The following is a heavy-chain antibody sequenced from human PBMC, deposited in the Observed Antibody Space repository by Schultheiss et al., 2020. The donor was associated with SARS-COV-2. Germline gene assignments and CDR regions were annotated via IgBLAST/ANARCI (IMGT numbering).Heavy chain of an antibody. V-gene: IGHV3-30*03. CDR1: GITFSNFG. CDR3: ARDALHLDFDYVGSAKYYYYGMDV. J-gene: IGHJ6*02. CDR2: ISHDGDNE. Sequence: GGSLRLSCAASGITFSNFGMHWVRQAPGKGLEWVGVISHDGDNEYYADSVEGRFTISRDNSKNTLYLEMSSLRVEDTAVYYCARDALHLDFDYVGSAKYYYYGMDVWGQGTAVTVSS. D-gene: IGHD3-16*01.